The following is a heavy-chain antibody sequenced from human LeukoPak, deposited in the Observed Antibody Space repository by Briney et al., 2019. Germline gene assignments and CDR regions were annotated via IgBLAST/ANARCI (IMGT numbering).Heavy chain of an antibody. CDR1: GFTFSSYG. CDR2: IRYDGSNK. V-gene: IGHV3-30*02. D-gene: IGHD3-22*01. J-gene: IGHJ4*02. CDR3: AKVRIPEYYYDSSGYYTY. Sequence: GGSLRLSCAASGFTFSSYGRHWVRQAPGKGLEWVAFIRYDGSNKYYADSVKGRFTMSRDNSKNTLYLQMNSLRAEDAAVYYCAKVRIPEYYYDSSGYYTYGGQGTLVTVSS.